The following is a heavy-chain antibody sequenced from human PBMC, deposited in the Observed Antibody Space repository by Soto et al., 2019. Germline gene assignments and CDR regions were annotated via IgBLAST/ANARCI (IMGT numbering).Heavy chain of an antibody. CDR2: IYYSGST. CDR1: GGSISSSSYY. J-gene: IGHJ4*02. D-gene: IGHD3-3*01. CDR3: ARIGYYDFWSGYKFDY. V-gene: IGHV4-39*01. Sequence: SETLSLTCTASGGSISSSSYYWGWIRQPPGKGLEWIGSIYYSGSTYYNPSLKSRVTISVDTSKNQFSLKLSSVTAADTAVYYCARIGYYDFWSGYKFDYWGQGTLVTVSS.